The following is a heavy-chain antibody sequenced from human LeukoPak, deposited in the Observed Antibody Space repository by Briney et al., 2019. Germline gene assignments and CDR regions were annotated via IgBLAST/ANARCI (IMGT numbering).Heavy chain of an antibody. V-gene: IGHV3-15*07. CDR3: TTGVY. J-gene: IGHJ4*02. Sequence: PGGSLRLSCAASGFTFSSAWTNWVRQAPGKGLEWVGRIKTKTDGAATEYATPVKGRFTFSRDDSKNTLYLQMNSLKTEDTAVYYCTTGVYWGQGTLVTVSS. CDR2: IKTKTDGAAT. CDR1: GFTFSSAW.